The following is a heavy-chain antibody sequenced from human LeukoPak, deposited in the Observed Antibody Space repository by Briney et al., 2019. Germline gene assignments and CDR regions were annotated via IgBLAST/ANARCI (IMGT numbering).Heavy chain of an antibody. Sequence: SETLSLTCTVSGDSISSSSYYWGWIRQPPGKGLEWIGSIYYSGSTYYNPSLKSRVTISVDTSKNQFSLKLSSVTAADTAVYYCARDITGSFDYWGQGNLVTVSS. CDR2: IYYSGST. CDR1: GDSISSSSYY. J-gene: IGHJ4*02. D-gene: IGHD1-14*01. CDR3: ARDITGSFDY. V-gene: IGHV4-39*07.